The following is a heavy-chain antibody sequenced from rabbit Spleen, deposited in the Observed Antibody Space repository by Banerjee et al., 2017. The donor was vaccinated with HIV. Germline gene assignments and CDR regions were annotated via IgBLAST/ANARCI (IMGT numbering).Heavy chain of an antibody. CDR1: GIDFSSGYD. CDR3: ARDSGSSFSSYGMDL. CDR2: IDSGSSGFT. J-gene: IGHJ6*01. Sequence: QQQLEESGGGLVKPGGTLTLTCKASGIDFSSGYDMCWVRQAPGKGLEWIACIDSGSSGFTYFASWAKGRFTISKTSSTTVTLQMTSLTAADTATYFCARDSGSSFSSYGMDLWGQGTLVTVS. V-gene: IGHV1S45*01. D-gene: IGHD8-1*01.